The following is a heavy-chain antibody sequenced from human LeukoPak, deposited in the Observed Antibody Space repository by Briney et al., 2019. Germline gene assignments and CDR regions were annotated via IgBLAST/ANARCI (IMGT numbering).Heavy chain of an antibody. CDR3: ARLGMIQAYSTEDY. V-gene: IGHV3-53*01. CDR1: GFTVSSNY. CDR2: IYGGTSA. J-gene: IGHJ4*02. Sequence: SGGSLRLSCAASGFTVSSNYMSWVRQAPGKGLEWVSVIYGGTSAYYADSVKGRFATSRDNSKNTLYLQMNSLRAEDTAVYYCARLGMIQAYSTEDYWGQGTLVTVSS. D-gene: IGHD3-16*01.